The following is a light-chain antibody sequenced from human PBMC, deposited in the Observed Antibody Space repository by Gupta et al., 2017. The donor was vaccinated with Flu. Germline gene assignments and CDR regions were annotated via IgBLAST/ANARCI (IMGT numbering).Light chain of an antibody. CDR2: EVN. Sequence: QSALTQPASVSWSPGQSITISCTGTSSDVGGYKYVSWYQQHPGKAPKLMVFEVNNRPSGVSNRFSGSKSGNMASLSISGLQPEDEAVYYCSSYTTSSTVVFGGGTKLTVL. V-gene: IGLV2-14*01. J-gene: IGLJ2*01. CDR1: SSDVGGYKY. CDR3: SSYTTSSTVV.